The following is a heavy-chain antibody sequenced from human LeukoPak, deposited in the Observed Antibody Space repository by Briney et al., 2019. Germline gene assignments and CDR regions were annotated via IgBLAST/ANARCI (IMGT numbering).Heavy chain of an antibody. CDR1: GFTFSSYA. V-gene: IGHV3-64*04. D-gene: IGHD4-17*01. CDR2: ISSNGDST. J-gene: IGHJ2*01. CDR3: ARTTVTTGWYFDL. Sequence: GGSLRLSCSASGFTFSSYAMHWVRQAPGKGLEYVSAISSNGDSTYYADSVKGRFTISRDNSKNTLYLQMNSLRAEDTAVYYCARTTVTTGWYFDLWGRGTLVTVSS.